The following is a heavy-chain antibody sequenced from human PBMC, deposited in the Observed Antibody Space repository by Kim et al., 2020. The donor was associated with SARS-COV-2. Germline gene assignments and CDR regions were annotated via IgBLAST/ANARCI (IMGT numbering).Heavy chain of an antibody. D-gene: IGHD6-19*01. J-gene: IGHJ4*02. CDR2: IYYSGST. Sequence: SETLSLTCTVSGGSISSSSYYWGWIRQPPGKGLEWIGSIYYSGSTYYNPSLKSRVTISVDTSKNQFSLKLSSVTAADTAVYYCARRGVAGIDASFDYWGQGTLVTVSS. CDR1: GGSISSSSYY. V-gene: IGHV4-39*01. CDR3: ARRGVAGIDASFDY.